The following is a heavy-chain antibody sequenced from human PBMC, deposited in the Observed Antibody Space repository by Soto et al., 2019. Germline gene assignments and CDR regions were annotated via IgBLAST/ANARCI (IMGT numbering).Heavy chain of an antibody. J-gene: IGHJ4*02. V-gene: IGHV3-30*04. Sequence: QVQLVESGGGVVQPGRSLRLSCAASGFTFSNYAMHWVRQAPGQGLEWVAIISSDGSSKYYGDSVKGRFTISRDNSANTMYLQMNCLRDEDTAVYYCARPNFTSGYSLFDYWGQGALVTVSS. CDR3: ARPNFTSGYSLFDY. CDR2: ISSDGSSK. D-gene: IGHD3-22*01. CDR1: GFTFSNYA.